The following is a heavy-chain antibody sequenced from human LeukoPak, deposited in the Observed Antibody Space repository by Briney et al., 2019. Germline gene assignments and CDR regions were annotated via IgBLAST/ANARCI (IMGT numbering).Heavy chain of an antibody. D-gene: IGHD3-3*01. J-gene: IGHJ5*02. CDR1: GGTFSSYA. Sequence: ASVKVSCKASGGTFSSYAISWVRQAPGQGLEWMGGIIPIFGTANYAQKFQGRVTITADESTSTAYMELSSLRSDDTAVYYCARATLRFLEEWFDPWGQGTLVTVSS. CDR2: IIPIFGTA. CDR3: ARATLRFLEEWFDP. V-gene: IGHV1-69*13.